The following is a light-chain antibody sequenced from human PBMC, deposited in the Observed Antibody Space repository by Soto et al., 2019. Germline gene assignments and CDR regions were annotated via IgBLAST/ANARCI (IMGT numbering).Light chain of an antibody. CDR3: QKYDSAPLT. Sequence: DIQMTQSPSSRSASVGDRVNITCRASQGIYNYVAWYQQKPGEVPELLIYAASTLQSGVPSRFSGSGSGTDFTLTISSLQPEDVATYYCQKYDSAPLTFGGGTKGDIK. V-gene: IGKV1-27*01. CDR1: QGIYNY. J-gene: IGKJ4*01. CDR2: AAS.